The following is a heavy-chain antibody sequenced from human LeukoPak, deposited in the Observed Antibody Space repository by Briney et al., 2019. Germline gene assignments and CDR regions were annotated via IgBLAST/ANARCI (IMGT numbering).Heavy chain of an antibody. CDR2: IYPGDSDT. CDR1: GYSFTSYW. V-gene: IGHV5-51*01. Sequence: GESLKISCEGSGYSFTSYWIAWVRQMPGKRLEWMGIIYPGDSDTRYSPSFQGQVTISADKSISTAYLQWSSLKASDTAMYYCARQQQLRWFDPWGQGTLVTVSS. J-gene: IGHJ5*02. D-gene: IGHD6-13*01. CDR3: ARQQQLRWFDP.